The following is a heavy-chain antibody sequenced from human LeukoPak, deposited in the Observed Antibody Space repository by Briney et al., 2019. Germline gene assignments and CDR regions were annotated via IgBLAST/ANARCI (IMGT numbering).Heavy chain of an antibody. Sequence: NASETLSLTCTVSGGSISSSSYYWSWIRQPPGKGLEWIGEINHSGSTNYNPSLKSRVTISVDTSKNQFSLKLSSVTAADTAVYYCARARWGPNCSSTSCYRASHYYYYGMDVWGQGTTVTVSS. CDR1: GGSISSSSYY. CDR2: INHSGST. CDR3: ARARWGPNCSSTSCYRASHYYYYGMDV. V-gene: IGHV4-39*07. D-gene: IGHD2-2*01. J-gene: IGHJ6*02.